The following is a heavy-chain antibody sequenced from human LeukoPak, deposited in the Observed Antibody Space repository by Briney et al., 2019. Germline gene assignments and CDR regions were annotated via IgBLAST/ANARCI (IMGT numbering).Heavy chain of an antibody. CDR2: INPNSGGT. CDR3: ARDRSSGYVWNWFDP. V-gene: IGHV1-2*02. D-gene: IGHD5-12*01. J-gene: IGHJ5*02. CDR1: GYTFTGYY. Sequence: GASVKVSCKASGYTFTGYYMHWVRQAPGQGLEWMGWINPNSGGTNYAQKFQGRVTMTRDTSISTAYMELSRLRSDDTAVYYCARDRSSGYVWNWFDPWGQGTLVTVSS.